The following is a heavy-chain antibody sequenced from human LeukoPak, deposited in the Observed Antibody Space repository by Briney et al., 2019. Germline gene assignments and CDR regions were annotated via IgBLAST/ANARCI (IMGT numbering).Heavy chain of an antibody. CDR1: GFTSSDYY. CDR3: ARVPYETDALDI. V-gene: IGHV3-11*01. CDR2: ISSSGSTI. J-gene: IGHJ3*02. Sequence: GGSLRLSCAASGFTSSDYYMSWVRQAPGKGLEWVSYISSSGSTIYYADSVKGRFTISRDHAKNSLYLQMNSLRAEDTDVYYCARVPYETDALDIWGQGTMVTVSS. D-gene: IGHD5-12*01.